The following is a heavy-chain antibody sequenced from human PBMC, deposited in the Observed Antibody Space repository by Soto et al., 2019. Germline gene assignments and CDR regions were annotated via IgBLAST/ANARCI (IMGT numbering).Heavy chain of an antibody. D-gene: IGHD1-1*01. V-gene: IGHV4-59*01. CDR2: IYYSGST. Sequence: SETLSLTCTVSGGSISSYYWSWIRQPPGKGLEWIGYIYYSGSTNYNPSLKSRVTISVDTSKNQFSLKLSSVTAADTAVHYCERGTGTTRPHFDYWGQGTLVTVS. J-gene: IGHJ4*02. CDR1: GGSISSYY. CDR3: ERGTGTTRPHFDY.